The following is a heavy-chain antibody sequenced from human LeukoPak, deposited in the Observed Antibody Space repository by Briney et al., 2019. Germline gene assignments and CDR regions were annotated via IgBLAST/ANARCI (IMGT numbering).Heavy chain of an antibody. Sequence: ASVKVSCKASGYTFTSYYMHWVRQAPGQGLEWMGIINPSGGSTSYAQKFQGRVTITADTSTSTAYMQLSSLRSEDTAVYYCARDLYGGTSATFDYWGQGTLVTVSS. J-gene: IGHJ4*02. CDR2: INPSGGST. CDR3: ARDLYGGTSATFDY. D-gene: IGHD4-23*01. CDR1: GYTFTSYY. V-gene: IGHV1-46*01.